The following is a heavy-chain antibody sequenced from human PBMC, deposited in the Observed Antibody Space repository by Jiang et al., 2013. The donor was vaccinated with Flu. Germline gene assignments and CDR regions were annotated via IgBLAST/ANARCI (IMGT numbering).Heavy chain of an antibody. V-gene: IGHV1-18*01. CDR1: GYTFTSYG. CDR3: ATAQNYYDSSGYFD. D-gene: IGHD3-22*01. Sequence: GAEVKKPGASVKVSCKASGYTFTSYGISWVRQAPGQGLEWMGWISAYNGSTNYAQKLQGRVTMTTDTSTSTAYMELRSLRSDDTAVYYSATAQNYYDSSGYFDWGQGTLVTVSS. CDR2: ISAYNGST. J-gene: IGHJ4*02.